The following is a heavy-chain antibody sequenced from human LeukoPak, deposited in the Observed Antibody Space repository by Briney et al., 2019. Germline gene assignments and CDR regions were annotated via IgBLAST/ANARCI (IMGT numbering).Heavy chain of an antibody. CDR1: GGSFSGYY. Sequence: SETLSLTCAVYGGSFSGYYWSWLRQPPGKGLEWIGEINHSGSTNYNPSLKSRVTISVDTFKNQFSLKLSSVTAADTAVYYCARGKRHCSSTSCYGLPIDYWGQGTLVTVSS. D-gene: IGHD2-2*01. V-gene: IGHV4-34*01. CDR3: ARGKRHCSSTSCYGLPIDY. CDR2: INHSGST. J-gene: IGHJ4*02.